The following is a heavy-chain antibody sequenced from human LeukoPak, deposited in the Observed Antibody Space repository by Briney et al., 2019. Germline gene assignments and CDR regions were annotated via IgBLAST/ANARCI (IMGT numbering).Heavy chain of an antibody. CDR1: GYTFTSYA. V-gene: IGHV1-3*04. Sequence: ASVKVSSKASGYTFTSYAMHWVRPAPGQRVVWMGWINTGNGNTKYSQEFPGRGTITRHTSASTAYMELSSLRYDDTAVYYCARGGDEELRHYYYSMDVWGKGTTVTVSS. J-gene: IGHJ6*03. CDR3: ARGGDEELRHYYYSMDV. D-gene: IGHD1-7*01. CDR2: INTGNGNT.